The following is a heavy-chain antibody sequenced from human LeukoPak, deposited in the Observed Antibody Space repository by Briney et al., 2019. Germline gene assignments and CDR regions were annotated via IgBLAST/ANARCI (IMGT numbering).Heavy chain of an antibody. J-gene: IGHJ5*02. CDR2: INPSGGST. CDR3: AREAPGITIFGVAAWNWFDP. D-gene: IGHD3-3*01. V-gene: IGHV1-46*03. CDR1: GYTFTSYY. Sequence: GASVKVSCKASGYTFTSYYMHWVRQAPGQGLEWMGIINPSGGSTSYAQKFQGRVTMTRDTSTSTVYMELSSLRSEDTAVYYCAREAPGITIFGVAAWNWFDPWRQGTLVTVSS.